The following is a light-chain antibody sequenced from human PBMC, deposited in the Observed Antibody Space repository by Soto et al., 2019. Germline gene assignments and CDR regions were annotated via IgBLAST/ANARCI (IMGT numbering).Light chain of an antibody. CDR3: QQYRSWPRT. J-gene: IGKJ1*01. CDR1: QSLTRN. CDR2: GAS. Sequence: EIVMTQSPATLSVSPGERVTLSCRASQSLTRNLAWYRHKPGQSPRLLIYGASTRATDIPGTFSGRGSGTEFTLTITSLRPEDFGVYYCQQYRSWPRTFGQGTKVDIK. V-gene: IGKV3-15*01.